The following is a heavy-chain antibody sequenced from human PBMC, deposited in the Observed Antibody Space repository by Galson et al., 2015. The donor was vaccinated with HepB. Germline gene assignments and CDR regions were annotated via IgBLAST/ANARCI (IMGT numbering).Heavy chain of an antibody. CDR3: TKGSQSSGWYASDY. D-gene: IGHD6-19*01. V-gene: IGHV3-48*04. CDR1: GFTFSSYR. Sequence: LRLSCAASGFTFSSYRMNWVRQAPGKGLEWVSCISSSSFTTYYADSVKGRFTISRDNNKNSLYLQMNSLRTEDTAFYYCTKGSQSSGWYASDYWGQGTLVIVSS. J-gene: IGHJ4*02. CDR2: ISSSSFTT.